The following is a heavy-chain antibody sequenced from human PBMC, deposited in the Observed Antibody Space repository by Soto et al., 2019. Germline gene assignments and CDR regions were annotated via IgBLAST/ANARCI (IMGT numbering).Heavy chain of an antibody. Sequence: QLQLQESGSGLVKPSQTLSLTCAVSGGSISRGGYVWSWIRQPPGKGLEWIGYIYYSGSTNYNPSLGSRVSISLDTSSNQISLMLSSVTAADTAVYYCATGRDWFGPWGQGALVTVSS. J-gene: IGHJ5*02. V-gene: IGHV4-30-2*01. CDR3: ATGRDWFGP. CDR1: GGSISRGGYV. CDR2: IYYSGST.